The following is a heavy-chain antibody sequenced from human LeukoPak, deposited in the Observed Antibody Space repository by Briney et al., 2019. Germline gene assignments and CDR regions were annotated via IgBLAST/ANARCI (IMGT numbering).Heavy chain of an antibody. V-gene: IGHV4-31*03. CDR3: ARVRYYDFWSGYNWFDP. CDR2: IYHSGST. CDR1: GGSISSGGYY. J-gene: IGHJ5*02. D-gene: IGHD3-3*01. Sequence: SETLSLTCTVSGGSISSGGYYWSWIRQHPGKGLEWIGYIYHSGSTYYNPSLKSRVTISVDTSKNQFSLKLSSVTAADTAVYYCARVRYYDFWSGYNWFDPWGQGTLVTVSS.